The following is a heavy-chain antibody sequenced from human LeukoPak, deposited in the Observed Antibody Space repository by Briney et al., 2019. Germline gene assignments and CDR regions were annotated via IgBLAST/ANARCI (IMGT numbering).Heavy chain of an antibody. CDR1: GFTVSSNY. V-gene: IGHV3-53*01. J-gene: IGHJ4*02. Sequence: PGGSLRLSCAASGFTVSSNYMSWVRQAPGKWLEWVSVIYSGGSTYYADSVKGRFTISRDNSKNTLYLQMNSLRAEDTAVYYCAKESFLYCTNGVCPIDYWGQGTLVTVSS. D-gene: IGHD2-8*01. CDR3: AKESFLYCTNGVCPIDY. CDR2: IYSGGST.